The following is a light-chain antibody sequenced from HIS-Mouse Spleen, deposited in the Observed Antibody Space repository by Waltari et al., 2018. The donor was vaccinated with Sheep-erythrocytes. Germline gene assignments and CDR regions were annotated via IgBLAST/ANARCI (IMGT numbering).Light chain of an antibody. CDR3: CSYAGSYNHV. V-gene: IGLV2-11*01. J-gene: IGLJ1*01. Sequence: QSALTQPRSVSGSPRQSVTISCTGTSSDVGGYNYVSWYQQHPGKAPKLMIYDVSKRPPGVPDRFSGSKSGNTASLTISGLQAEDEADYYCCSYAGSYNHVFATGTKVTVL. CDR2: DVS. CDR1: SSDVGGYNY.